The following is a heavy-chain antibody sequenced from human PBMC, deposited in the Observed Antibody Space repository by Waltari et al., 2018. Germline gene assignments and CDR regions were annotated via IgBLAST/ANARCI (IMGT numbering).Heavy chain of an antibody. CDR1: GYTFTSYD. CDR2: MNPNSGNT. Sequence: QVQLVQSGAEVKKPGASVKVSCKASGYTFTSYDINWVRQATGQGLEWMGWMNPNSGNTGYAQKFQGRVTITRNTSISTAYMELSSLRSEDTAVYYCARVRYGDYKRGNWFDPWGQGTLVTVSS. J-gene: IGHJ5*02. CDR3: ARVRYGDYKRGNWFDP. D-gene: IGHD4-17*01. V-gene: IGHV1-8*03.